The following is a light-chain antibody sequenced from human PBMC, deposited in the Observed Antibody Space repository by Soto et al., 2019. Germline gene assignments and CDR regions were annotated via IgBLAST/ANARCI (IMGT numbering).Light chain of an antibody. Sequence: EIVLTQSPATLSLSPGERATLSFRASQSVSSSLAWYQQKPGQAPRLLIYDASNRATGIPARFSGSGSETDFTLTISSLEPEDFAVYYCQQRSNWPPITFGQGTRLEI. CDR1: QSVSSS. CDR3: QQRSNWPPIT. J-gene: IGKJ5*01. V-gene: IGKV3-11*01. CDR2: DAS.